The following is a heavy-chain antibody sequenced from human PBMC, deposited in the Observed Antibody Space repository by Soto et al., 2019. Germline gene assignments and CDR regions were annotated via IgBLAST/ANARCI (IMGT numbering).Heavy chain of an antibody. V-gene: IGHV3-11*01. D-gene: IGHD2-2*03. Sequence: AGGSLRLSCAASGFTFSDYYMSWIRQAPGKGLEWVSYISSSGSTIYYADSVKGRFTISRDNAKNSLYLQMNSLRAEDTAVYYCARDPGYCSGTSCYPYYYMDVWGKGTTVTFSS. CDR3: ARDPGYCSGTSCYPYYYMDV. J-gene: IGHJ6*03. CDR1: GFTFSDYY. CDR2: ISSSGSTI.